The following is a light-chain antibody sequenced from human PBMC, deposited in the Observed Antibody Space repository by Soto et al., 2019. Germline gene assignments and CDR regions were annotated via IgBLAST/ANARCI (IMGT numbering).Light chain of an antibody. V-gene: IGLV2-14*01. CDR1: SSDVGGYNY. CDR2: DVS. CDR3: SSYTSSSTLYV. Sequence: QSALTQPASVSGSPGQSITISCTGTSSDVGGYNYVYWYQQHPGKAPKLMIYDVSNRPSGVSNRFSGSKSGNTASLTISGLQAEDEADYYCSSYTSSSTLYVFGTWTKLTVL. J-gene: IGLJ1*01.